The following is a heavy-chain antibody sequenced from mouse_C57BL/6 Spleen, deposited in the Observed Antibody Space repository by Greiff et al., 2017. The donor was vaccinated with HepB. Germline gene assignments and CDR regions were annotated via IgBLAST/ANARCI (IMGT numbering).Heavy chain of an antibody. V-gene: IGHV1-55*01. CDR1: GYTFTSYW. Sequence: QVQLQQPGAELVKPGASVKMSCKASGYTFTSYWITWVKQRPGQGLEWIGDIYPGSGSTNYNEKFKSKATLTVDTSSSTAYMQLSSLTSEDSAVYYCARSPYYYCSSPYYFDYGGQGTTLTVSS. J-gene: IGHJ2*01. CDR2: IYPGSGST. CDR3: ARSPYYYCSSPYYFDY. D-gene: IGHD1-1*01.